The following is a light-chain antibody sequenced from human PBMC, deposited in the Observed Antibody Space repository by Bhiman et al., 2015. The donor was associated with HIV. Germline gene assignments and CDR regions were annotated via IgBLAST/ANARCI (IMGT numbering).Light chain of an antibody. V-gene: IGLV2-14*03. J-gene: IGLJ1*01. Sequence: QSALTQPASVSGSPGQSITISCTGTSSDIGPYNYVSWYQQHPGKAPKLIIYDVSKRPSGVSNRFSGSKSGNTASLTISGLQAEDEADYYCSSYTSSSAYVFGTGTKVTVL. CDR3: SSYTSSSAYV. CDR2: DVS. CDR1: SSDIGPYNY.